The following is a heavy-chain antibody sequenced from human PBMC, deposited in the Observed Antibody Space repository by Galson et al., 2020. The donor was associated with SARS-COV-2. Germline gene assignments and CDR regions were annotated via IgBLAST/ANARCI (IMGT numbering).Heavy chain of an antibody. Sequence: TGGSLRLSCKGSGYSFTNYWIGWVRQMPGKGLESMGIIYPDDSDTTYSPSFQGQVTISADKSTAYLHWSSLKASDTAMYYCARLTSDTTFATYDHSFDIWGQGTMVTVSS. J-gene: IGHJ3*02. CDR1: GYSFTNYW. CDR3: ARLTSDTTFATYDHSFDI. D-gene: IGHD3-22*01. CDR2: IYPDDSDT. V-gene: IGHV5-51*01.